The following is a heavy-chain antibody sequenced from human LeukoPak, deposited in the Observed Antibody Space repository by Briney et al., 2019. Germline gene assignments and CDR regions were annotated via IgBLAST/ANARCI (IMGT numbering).Heavy chain of an antibody. V-gene: IGHV4-61*02. CDR2: IYTSGST. D-gene: IGHD6-6*01. CDR3: ARDFGGDSAKEYSIFNWFDP. J-gene: IGHJ5*02. Sequence: SQTLSLTCTVSGGSISSGSYYWSWIRQPAGKGLEWIGRIYTSGSTNYNPSPKSRVTMSVDTSKNQFSLKLSSVTAADTAVYYCARDFGGDSAKEYSIFNWFDPWGQGTLVTVSS. CDR1: GGSISSGSYY.